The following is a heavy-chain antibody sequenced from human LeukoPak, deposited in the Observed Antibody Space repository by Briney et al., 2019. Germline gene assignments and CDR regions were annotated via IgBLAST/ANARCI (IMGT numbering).Heavy chain of an antibody. V-gene: IGHV4-34*01. CDR2: INHSGST. CDR3: ARDSRGWYNY. CDR1: GGSFSGYY. Sequence: SETLSLTCAVYGGSFSGYYWSWVRQPPGKGLEWIGEINHSGSTNYNPSLKSRVTISVDTSKNQFSLKLSSVTAADTAVYYCARDSRGWYNYWGQGTLVTVSS. J-gene: IGHJ4*02. D-gene: IGHD6-19*01.